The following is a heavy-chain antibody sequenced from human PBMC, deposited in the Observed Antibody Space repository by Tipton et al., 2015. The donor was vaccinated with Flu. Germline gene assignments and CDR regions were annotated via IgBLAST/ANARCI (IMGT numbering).Heavy chain of an antibody. CDR1: SGSLSGYY. CDR3: ARGQGNSGWRYFDY. D-gene: IGHD6-19*01. Sequence: LRLSCNVSSGSLSGYYWSWIRQPAGKGLEWIGRIYTSGNTNYSPSLKSRVTMSVDTSKNQFSLKLSSMTAADTAVYYCARGQGNSGWRYFDYWGQGTLVTVSS. J-gene: IGHJ4*02. CDR2: IYTSGNT. V-gene: IGHV4-4*07.